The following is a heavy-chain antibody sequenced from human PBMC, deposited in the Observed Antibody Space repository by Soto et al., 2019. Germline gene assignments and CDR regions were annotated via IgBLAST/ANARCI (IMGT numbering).Heavy chain of an antibody. Sequence: QVQLVESGGGVVQPGRSLSLSCAASGFTFSDYPMHWVRQAPGTGLEWAAVISYDGRGKYYVNSVKGRFTISRDDSKNSLYLQMNRLRVDDTAVYYCARDLIVGAPDYFDYWGQGTLVTVSS. J-gene: IGHJ4*02. CDR3: ARDLIVGAPDYFDY. CDR1: GFTFSDYP. CDR2: ISYDGRGK. V-gene: IGHV3-30*04. D-gene: IGHD1-26*01.